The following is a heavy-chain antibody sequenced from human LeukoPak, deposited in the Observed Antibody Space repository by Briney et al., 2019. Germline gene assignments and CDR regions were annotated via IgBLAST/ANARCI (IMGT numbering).Heavy chain of an antibody. CDR3: AREGLCSGGSCTFDY. CDR1: GYSISSGYY. V-gene: IGHV4-38-2*02. J-gene: IGHJ4*02. CDR2: IYHSGST. D-gene: IGHD2-15*01. Sequence: PSETLPLTCAVSGYSISSGYYWGWIRQPPGKGLEWIGSIYHSGSTYYNPSLKSRVTISVDTSKNQFSLKLSSVTAADTAVYYCAREGLCSGGSCTFDYWGQGTLVTVSS.